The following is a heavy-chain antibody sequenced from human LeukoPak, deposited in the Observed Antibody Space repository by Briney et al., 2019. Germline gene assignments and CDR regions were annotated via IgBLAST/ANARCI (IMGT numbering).Heavy chain of an antibody. V-gene: IGHV4-39*07. Sequence: SETLSLTCTVSGGSISSSNYYWGWIRQPPGKGLEWIGEINHSGSTNYNPSLKSRVTISVDTSKNQFSLKLSSVTAADTAVYYCARAHMTTVTTGRPNFFDPWGQGTLVTVSS. D-gene: IGHD4-17*01. CDR1: GGSISSSNYY. CDR2: INHSGST. CDR3: ARAHMTTVTTGRPNFFDP. J-gene: IGHJ5*02.